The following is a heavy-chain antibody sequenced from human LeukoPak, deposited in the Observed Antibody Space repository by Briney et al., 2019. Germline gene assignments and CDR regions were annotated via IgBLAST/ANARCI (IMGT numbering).Heavy chain of an antibody. D-gene: IGHD3-3*01. CDR3: ARGLWSGYLADPVDV. Sequence: PSETLSLTCTVSGGSISSGDYYWSWIRQPPGKGLEWIGYIYYSGSTYYNPSLKSRVTISVDTSKNQFSLKLSSVTAADTAVYYCARGLWSGYLADPVDVWGKGTTVTVSS. J-gene: IGHJ6*04. CDR1: GGSISSGDYY. CDR2: IYYSGST. V-gene: IGHV4-30-4*08.